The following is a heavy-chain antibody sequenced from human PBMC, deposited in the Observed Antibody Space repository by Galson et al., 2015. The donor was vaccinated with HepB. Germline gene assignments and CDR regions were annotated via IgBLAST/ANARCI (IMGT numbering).Heavy chain of an antibody. CDR2: ISAYNGNT. V-gene: IGHV1-18*01. Sequence: SVKVSCKASGYTFTSYGISWVRQAPGQGLEWMGWISAYNGNTNYAQKLQGRVTMTTDTSTSTAYMELRSLRSDDTAVYYCARDAAVAGTVCCYYYGMDVWGQGTTVTVSS. D-gene: IGHD6-19*01. CDR3: ARDAAVAGTVCCYYYGMDV. CDR1: GYTFTSYG. J-gene: IGHJ6*02.